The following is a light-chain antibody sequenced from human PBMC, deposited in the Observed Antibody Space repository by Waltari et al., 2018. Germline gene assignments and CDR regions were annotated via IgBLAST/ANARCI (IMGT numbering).Light chain of an antibody. CDR3: ATWDDSLVGRV. CDR1: TSNIGTKT. CDR2: ANY. Sequence: QSVLTQPPSTSGTPGQTVTISCSGSTSNIGTKTVTWYQQFPGTAPKVLVFANYHRPSGVPDRFSASKSGTSASLVISGLQSEDEGDYFCATWDDSLVGRVFGGGTKLTVL. J-gene: IGLJ2*01. V-gene: IGLV1-44*01.